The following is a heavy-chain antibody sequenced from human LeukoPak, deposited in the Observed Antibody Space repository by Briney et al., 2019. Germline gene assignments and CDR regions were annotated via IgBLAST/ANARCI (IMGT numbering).Heavy chain of an antibody. V-gene: IGHV4-39*07. D-gene: IGHD5-12*01. CDR2: INHSGST. CDR1: GGSISSGSYY. CDR3: AGMGGYEDDY. J-gene: IGHJ4*02. Sequence: SETLSLTCTVSGGSISSGSYYWSWIRQPPGKGLEWIGEINHSGSTNYSPSLKSRVTISVDTSKNQFSLKLSSVTAADTAVYYCAGMGGYEDDYWGQGTLVTVSS.